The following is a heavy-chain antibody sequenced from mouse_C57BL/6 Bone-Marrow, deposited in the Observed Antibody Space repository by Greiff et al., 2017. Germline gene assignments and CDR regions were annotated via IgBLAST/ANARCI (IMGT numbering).Heavy chain of an antibody. V-gene: IGHV1-82*01. Sequence: QVQLQQSGPELVKPGASVKISCKASGYAFSSSWMNWVKQRPGKGLEWIGRIYPGDGDTNYNGKFKGKATLTADKSSSTAYMQLSSLTSEDSAVYCCARSGGGFAYWGQGTLVTVSA. CDR3: ARSGGGFAY. CDR1: GYAFSSSW. CDR2: IYPGDGDT. J-gene: IGHJ3*01. D-gene: IGHD3-1*01.